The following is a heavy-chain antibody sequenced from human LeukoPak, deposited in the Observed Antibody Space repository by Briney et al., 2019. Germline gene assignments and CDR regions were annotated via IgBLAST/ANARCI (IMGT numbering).Heavy chain of an antibody. CDR2: ISAYNGNT. CDR1: GYTFTSYG. Sequence: GASVKVSCKASGYTFTSYGISWVRQAPGQGLEWMGWISAYNGNTNYAQKLQGRVTMTTDTFTSTAYMELRSLRSDDTAVYYCARTIGYCSSTSCYTGIMFDYWGQGTLVTVSS. CDR3: ARTIGYCSSTSCYTGIMFDY. J-gene: IGHJ4*02. D-gene: IGHD2-2*02. V-gene: IGHV1-18*01.